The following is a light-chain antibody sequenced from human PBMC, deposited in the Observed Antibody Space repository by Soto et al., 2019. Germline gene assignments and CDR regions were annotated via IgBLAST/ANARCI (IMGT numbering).Light chain of an antibody. CDR1: SSNIGAGYD. CDR2: AKS. J-gene: IGLJ1*01. Sequence: QSLPSQPPSVCGAPGQRLTISCAGSSSNIGAGYDVHWYQQLPGTAPKLLIYAKSNRPSGVPDRFYGSKSGTSASLAITGLQAEDEADYYCQSYDSSLYGYVFGSGTTVTVL. V-gene: IGLV1-40*01. CDR3: QSYDSSLYGYV.